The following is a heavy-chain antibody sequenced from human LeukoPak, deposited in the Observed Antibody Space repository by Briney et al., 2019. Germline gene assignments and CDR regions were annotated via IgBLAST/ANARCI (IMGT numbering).Heavy chain of an antibody. Sequence: GGSLRPSCATSGFTFSSYAMSWVRQAPGKGLEWVSGIGASGGSTYYADSVKGRFTISRDNSKNTLYLQMNSLRAEDTAVYYCARDRDRPYFDYWGQGTLVTVSS. CDR3: ARDRDRPYFDY. CDR2: IGASGGST. J-gene: IGHJ4*02. CDR1: GFTFSSYA. D-gene: IGHD2-15*01. V-gene: IGHV3-23*01.